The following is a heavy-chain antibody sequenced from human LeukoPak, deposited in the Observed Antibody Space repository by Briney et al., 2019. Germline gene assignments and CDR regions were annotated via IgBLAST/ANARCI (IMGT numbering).Heavy chain of an antibody. Sequence: GSLRLSCAASGFTFSSYSMNWVRQAPGKGLEWIGSIYYSGSTYYNPSLKSRVTISVDTSKNQFSLKLSSVTAADTAVYYCARRRYDSSGYSYYYYGMDVWGQGTTVTVSS. CDR3: ARRRYDSSGYSYYYYGMDV. D-gene: IGHD3-22*01. CDR1: GFTFSSYSMN. CDR2: IYYSGST. V-gene: IGHV4-39*01. J-gene: IGHJ6*02.